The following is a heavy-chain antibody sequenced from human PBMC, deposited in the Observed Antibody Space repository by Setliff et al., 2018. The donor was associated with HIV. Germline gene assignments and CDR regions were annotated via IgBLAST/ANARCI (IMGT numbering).Heavy chain of an antibody. J-gene: IGHJ5*02. Sequence: SETLSLTCAVYGGYFSDYYWSWIRQPPGKGLEWIGEINHSGSPNYNASLKSRVITSGDTSKKQFSLRLSSVTVADTAVYYCARDRRSIFGVDNKNWFDPWGQGTLVTVSS. CDR1: GGYFSDYY. CDR2: INHSGSP. V-gene: IGHV4-34*01. CDR3: ARDRRSIFGVDNKNWFDP. D-gene: IGHD3-3*01.